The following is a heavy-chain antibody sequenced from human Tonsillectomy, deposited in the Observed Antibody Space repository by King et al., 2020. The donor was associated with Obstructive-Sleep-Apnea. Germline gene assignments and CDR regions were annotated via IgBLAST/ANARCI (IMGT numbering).Heavy chain of an antibody. CDR3: AKDVGDIAATGPRGINY. CDR2: ISSRGRVT. V-gene: IGHV3-23*01. Sequence: VQLQESGGDLAQPGGSLRLSCAASGFTFRSYAMTWARQAPGKGLEWVSGISSRGRVTRYADSVKGRFTISRDNSKNTRYLQMNRLRVEDTAVYYCAKDVGDIAATGPRGINYWGQGTLVTVSS. D-gene: IGHD6-13*01. CDR1: GFTFRSYA. J-gene: IGHJ4*02.